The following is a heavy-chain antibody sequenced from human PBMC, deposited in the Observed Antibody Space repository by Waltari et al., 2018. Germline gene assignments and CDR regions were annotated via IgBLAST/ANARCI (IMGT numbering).Heavy chain of an antibody. CDR3: ARAPDYYYYGMDV. Sequence: QVPLVQSGAEVKKPGSSVTVSCKASGRTFRSYALSWVRQAPGQGLEWMGGIIPIFGTANYAQKFQGRVTITTDESTSTAYMELSSLRSEDTAVYYCARAPDYYYYGMDVWGQGTTVTVSS. J-gene: IGHJ6*02. CDR1: GRTFRSYA. V-gene: IGHV1-69*05. CDR2: IIPIFGTA.